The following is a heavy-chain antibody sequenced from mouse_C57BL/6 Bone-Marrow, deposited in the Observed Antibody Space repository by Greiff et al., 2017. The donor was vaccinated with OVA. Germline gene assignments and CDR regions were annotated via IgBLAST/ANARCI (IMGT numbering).Heavy chain of an antibody. CDR2: ISDGGSYT. CDR1: GFTFSSYA. CDR3: ARDNGYYPAWFAY. Sequence: LVESGGGLVKPGGSLKLSCAASGFTFSSYAMSWVRQTPEKRLEWVATISDGGSYTYYPDNVKGRFTISRDNAKNNLYLQMSHLKSEDTAMYYCARDNGYYPAWFAYWGQGTLVTVSA. D-gene: IGHD2-3*01. V-gene: IGHV5-4*01. J-gene: IGHJ3*01.